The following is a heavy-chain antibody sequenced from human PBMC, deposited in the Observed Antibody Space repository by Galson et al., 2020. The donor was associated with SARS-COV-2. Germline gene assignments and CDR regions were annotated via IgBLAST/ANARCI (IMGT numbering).Heavy chain of an antibody. CDR1: GGSISSYY. D-gene: IGHD2-2*01. CDR3: ARVGLGYCSSTSCYSDYYYMDV. Sequence: TLSLTCTVSGGSISSYYWSWIRQPPGKGLEWIGYIYYSGSTNYNPSLKSRVTISVDTSKNQFSLKLSSVTAADTAVYYCARVGLGYCSSTSCYSDYYYMDVWGKGTTVTVSS. J-gene: IGHJ6*03. V-gene: IGHV4-59*01. CDR2: IYYSGST.